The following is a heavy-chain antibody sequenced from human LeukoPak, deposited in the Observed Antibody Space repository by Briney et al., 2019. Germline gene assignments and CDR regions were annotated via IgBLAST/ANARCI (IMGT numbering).Heavy chain of an antibody. Sequence: PSETLSLTCTVSGDSISTYYWTWIRQPAGKGLEWIGRIYSTGSTNYNPPLKSRVTMSVDTSKNQFSLKLNSVTAADTAVYYCARTIETAYYYMDVWGKGTTVIVSS. J-gene: IGHJ6*03. D-gene: IGHD2-21*02. CDR3: ARTIETAYYYMDV. V-gene: IGHV4-4*07. CDR2: IYSTGST. CDR1: GDSISTYY.